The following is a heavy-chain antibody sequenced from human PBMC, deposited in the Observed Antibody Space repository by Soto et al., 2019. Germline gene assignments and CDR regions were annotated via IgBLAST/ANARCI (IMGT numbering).Heavy chain of an antibody. CDR1: GFTFSSYE. Sequence: GGSLRLSCAASGFTFSSYEMNWVRQAPGKGLEWVSYISSSGSTIYYADSVKGRFTISRDNAKNSLYLQMNSLRAEDTAVYYCPRDRVRRLRGWAAPGMDVWGQGTTVAVS. V-gene: IGHV3-48*03. CDR2: ISSSGSTI. D-gene: IGHD6-25*01. CDR3: PRDRVRRLRGWAAPGMDV. J-gene: IGHJ6*02.